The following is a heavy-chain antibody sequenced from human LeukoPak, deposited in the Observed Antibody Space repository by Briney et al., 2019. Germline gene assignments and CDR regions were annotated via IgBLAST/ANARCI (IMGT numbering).Heavy chain of an antibody. V-gene: IGHV3-7*03. D-gene: IGHD2-8*01. Sequence: GGSLRLSCAASGFTFSSYWMSWVRQAPGKGLEWVANIKQDGSEKYYVDSVKGRFTISRDNSKNTLYLQMNSLRAEDTAVYYCAKVTVYAPYSLDYWGQGTLVTVSS. J-gene: IGHJ4*02. CDR2: IKQDGSEK. CDR3: AKVTVYAPYSLDY. CDR1: GFTFSSYW.